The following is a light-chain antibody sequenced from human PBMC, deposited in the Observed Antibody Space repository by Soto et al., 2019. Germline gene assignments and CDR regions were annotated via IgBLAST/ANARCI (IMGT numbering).Light chain of an antibody. CDR1: SSDVGDYNY. CDR3: SSYTSSTTRV. V-gene: IGLV2-14*01. J-gene: IGLJ1*01. Sequence: QSALTQPASVSGSPGQSITISCTGTSSDVGDYNYVSWYQQHQDKSPKLMIYDVSNRPSGVSNRCSGSMSGRTASLTISGRQAEDEADYYCSSYTSSTTRVFGTGTKLTVL. CDR2: DVS.